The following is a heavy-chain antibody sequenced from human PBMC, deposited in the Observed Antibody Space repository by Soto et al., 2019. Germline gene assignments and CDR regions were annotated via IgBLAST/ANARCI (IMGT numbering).Heavy chain of an antibody. Sequence: SETLSLTCAVYGGSFSGYYWSWIRQPPGKGLEWIGEINHSGSTNYNPSLKSRVTISVDTSKNQFSLKLGSVTAADTAVYYCARSRYIWGSYLKRAFDIWGQGTMVTVSS. D-gene: IGHD3-16*02. J-gene: IGHJ3*02. V-gene: IGHV4-34*01. CDR1: GGSFSGYY. CDR2: INHSGST. CDR3: ARSRYIWGSYLKRAFDI.